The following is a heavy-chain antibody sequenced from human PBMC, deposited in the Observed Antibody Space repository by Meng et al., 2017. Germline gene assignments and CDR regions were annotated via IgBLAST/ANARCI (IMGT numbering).Heavy chain of an antibody. Sequence: GSLRLSCTVSGGSISSYYWSWIRQPPGKGQEWIGYIYYSGSTNYNPSLKSRVTISVDTSKNQFSLKLSSVTAADTAVYYCARAYYDSSPDYWGQGTLVTVSS. CDR3: ARAYYDSSPDY. J-gene: IGHJ4*02. CDR2: IYYSGST. V-gene: IGHV4-59*12. D-gene: IGHD3-22*01. CDR1: GGSISSYY.